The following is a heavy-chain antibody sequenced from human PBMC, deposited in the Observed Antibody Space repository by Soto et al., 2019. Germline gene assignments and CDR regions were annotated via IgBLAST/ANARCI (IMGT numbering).Heavy chain of an antibody. V-gene: IGHV3-20*01. J-gene: IGHJ2*01. Sequence: VQLVESGGSVIRPGGSLRLSCAASGFAFQNHGMAWVRQVPGKGLEWVAGISGSGVNAGYADSVKGRFTISRDNGDNSLYLEINNLGVEDTALYHCARKPHWQYWYFDLWGRGTLVTVYS. CDR2: ISGSGVNA. CDR1: GFAFQNHG. D-gene: IGHD1-1*01. CDR3: ARKPHWQYWYFDL.